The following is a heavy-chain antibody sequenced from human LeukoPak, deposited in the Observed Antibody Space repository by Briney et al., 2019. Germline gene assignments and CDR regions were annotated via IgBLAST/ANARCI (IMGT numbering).Heavy chain of an antibody. J-gene: IGHJ6*03. Sequence: ASVKVSCKASGYTFTSYYMHWVRQAPGQGLEWMGIINPSGGSTSYAQKFQGRVTMTRDTSTSTVYMELSSLRSEDTAVYYCARVGYSSSWSLYYYYYMDVWGKGTTVTVSS. CDR3: ARVGYSSSWSLYYYYYMDV. V-gene: IGHV1-46*01. CDR2: INPSGGST. CDR1: GYTFTSYY. D-gene: IGHD6-13*01.